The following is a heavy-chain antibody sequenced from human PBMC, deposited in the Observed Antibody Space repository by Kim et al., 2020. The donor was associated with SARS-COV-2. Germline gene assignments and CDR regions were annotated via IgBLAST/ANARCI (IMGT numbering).Heavy chain of an antibody. J-gene: IGHJ6*02. CDR3: ARDGSCSGGSCYSSPSYYYYYGMDV. D-gene: IGHD2-15*01. CDR1: GGTFSSYA. Sequence: SVKVSCKASGGTFSSYAISWVRQAPGQGLEWMGGIIPIFGTANYAQKFQGRVMITADESTSTAYMELSSLRSEDTAVYYCARDGSCSGGSCYSSPSYYYYYGMDVWGQGTTVTVSS. V-gene: IGHV1-69*13. CDR2: IIPIFGTA.